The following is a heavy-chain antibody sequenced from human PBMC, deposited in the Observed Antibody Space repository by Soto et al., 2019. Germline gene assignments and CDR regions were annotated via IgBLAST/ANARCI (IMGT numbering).Heavy chain of an antibody. CDR2: ISSSSSYI. Sequence: EVQLVESGGGLVKPGGSLRLSCAASGFTFSSYSMNWVRQAPGKGLEWVSSISSSSSYIYYADSVKGRFTISRDNAQNSLYLQMNSLRAEDTAVYYCARDLPLYYDFWSGYYPDYWGQGTLVTVS. D-gene: IGHD3-3*01. CDR3: ARDLPLYYDFWSGYYPDY. J-gene: IGHJ4*02. V-gene: IGHV3-21*01. CDR1: GFTFSSYS.